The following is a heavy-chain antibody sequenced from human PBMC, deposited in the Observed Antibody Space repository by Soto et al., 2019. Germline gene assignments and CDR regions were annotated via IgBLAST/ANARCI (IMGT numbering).Heavy chain of an antibody. CDR2: IYPGDSDT. CDR1: GYSFTSYW. J-gene: IGHJ6*02. CDR3: ARQSSEDDYYYHGMDV. Sequence: GESLKISCKGSGYSFTSYWIGWVRPMPGKGLEWMGIIYPGDSDTRYSPSFQGQVTISADKSISTAYLQWSSLKASDTAMYYCARQSSEDDYYYHGMDVWGQGTTVTVSS. V-gene: IGHV5-51*01.